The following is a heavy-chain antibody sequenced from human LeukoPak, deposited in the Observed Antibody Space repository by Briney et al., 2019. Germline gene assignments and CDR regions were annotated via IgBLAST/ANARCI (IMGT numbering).Heavy chain of an antibody. V-gene: IGHV3-30*02. J-gene: IGHJ6*03. D-gene: IGHD6-13*01. CDR3: AKGGSWYYYYYYMDV. CDR2: IRYDGSNK. Sequence: GGSLRLSRAASGFTFSSYGMHWVRQAPGKGLEWVAFIRYDGSNKYYADSVKGRFTISRDNSKNTLYLQMNSLRAEDTAVYYCAKGGSWYYYYYYMDVWGKGTTVTVSS. CDR1: GFTFSSYG.